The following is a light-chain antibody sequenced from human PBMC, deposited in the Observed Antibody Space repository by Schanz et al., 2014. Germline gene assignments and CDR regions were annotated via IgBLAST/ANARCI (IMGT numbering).Light chain of an antibody. CDR2: WAS. V-gene: IGKV4-1*01. CDR3: QQYYSTPPT. Sequence: DIVMTQSPDSLAVSLGERATINCKSSQSILSSSNNKNYLAWYQQKPGHPPKLLIYWASTRESGVPDRFSGSGSGTDFTLTISSLQAEDVAVYYCQQYYSTPPTFGPGTKLEIK. CDR1: QSILSSSNNKNY. J-gene: IGKJ2*01.